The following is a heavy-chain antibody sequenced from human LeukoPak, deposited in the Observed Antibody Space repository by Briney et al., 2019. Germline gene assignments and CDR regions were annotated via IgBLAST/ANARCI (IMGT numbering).Heavy chain of an antibody. CDR2: INPSGCST. J-gene: IGHJ6*03. CDR1: GYTFTSYY. V-gene: IGHV1-46*01. CDR3: ARVENSSSWYRLAWDYYYYMDV. Sequence: ASVKLSCTASGYTFTSYYMHCERHAPRQGPEWMRIINPSGCSTSYAQKFQGRVTMTRDMSTSTVYMELSSRRSEDTAVYYCARVENSSSWYRLAWDYYYYMDVWGKGTTVTVSS. D-gene: IGHD6-13*01.